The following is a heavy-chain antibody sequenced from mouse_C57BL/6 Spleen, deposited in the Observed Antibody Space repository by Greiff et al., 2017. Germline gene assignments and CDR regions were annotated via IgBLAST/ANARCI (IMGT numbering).Heavy chain of an antibody. CDR1: GFTFSSYA. J-gene: IGHJ2*01. Sequence: DVKLVESGGGLVKPGGSLKLSCAASGFTFSSYAMSWVRQTPEKRLEWVATISDGGSYTYYPDNVKGRFTISRDNAKNYLYLQMSHLKSEDTAMYYCARASDYYYDEGFDYWGHGTTLTVSS. D-gene: IGHD2-4*01. CDR3: ARASDYYYDEGFDY. V-gene: IGHV5-4*03. CDR2: ISDGGSYT.